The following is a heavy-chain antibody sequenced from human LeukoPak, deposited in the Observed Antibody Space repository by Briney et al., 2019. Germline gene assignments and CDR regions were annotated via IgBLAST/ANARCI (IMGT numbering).Heavy chain of an antibody. CDR1: GFTFSSYS. CDR3: ARVAGTPLANYFDY. V-gene: IGHV3-21*01. J-gene: IGHJ4*02. CDR2: ISTSSNYI. D-gene: IGHD6-13*01. Sequence: AGGSLRLSCAASGFTFSSYSMNWVRQAPGKGLEWVSYISTSSNYIYYADSVRGRLTISRDNAKNSLYLQMNSLRAEDTAVYYCARVAGTPLANYFDYWGQGTLVTVSS.